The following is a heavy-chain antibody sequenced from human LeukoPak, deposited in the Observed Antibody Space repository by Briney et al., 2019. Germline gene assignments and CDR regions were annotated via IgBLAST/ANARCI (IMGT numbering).Heavy chain of an antibody. CDR2: INLDGSEK. Sequence: PGGSLRLSCVASGFAFCSYWVTWVRQAPGEGLEWGATINLDGSEKSYVDSVKAPFTISRDNVNNTLYLQMNSLSAEDTAVYYCSRTSSGSHFWGQGTLVTVPS. CDR3: SRTSSGSHF. CDR1: GFAFCSYW. J-gene: IGHJ4*02. V-gene: IGHV3-7*04. D-gene: IGHD3-22*01.